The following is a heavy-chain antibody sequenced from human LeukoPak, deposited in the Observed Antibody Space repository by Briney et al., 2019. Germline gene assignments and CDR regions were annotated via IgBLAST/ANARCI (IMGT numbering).Heavy chain of an antibody. V-gene: IGHV4-31*03. CDR1: GGSISSGGYY. CDR3: ARGGPLTYPPVFDY. Sequence: PSQTLSLTCTVSGGSISSGGYYWSWIRQHPGRGLEWIGYIYYSGSTYYNPSLKSRVTISVDTSKNQFSLKLSSVTAADTAVYYCARGGPLTYPPVFDYWGQGTLVTVSS. CDR2: IYYSGST. J-gene: IGHJ4*02.